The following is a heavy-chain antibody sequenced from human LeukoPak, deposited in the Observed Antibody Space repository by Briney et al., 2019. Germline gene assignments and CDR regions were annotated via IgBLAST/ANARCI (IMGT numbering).Heavy chain of an antibody. CDR1: GGSTSNYY. CDR2: IYSTGST. Sequence: SETLSLTCTVSGGSTSNYYWSWIRQTPGKGLEWIGFIYSTGSTNDNPSLKGRVTISVDTSKNQFSLKLTSVTAADTAVYYCASGTSSWTWFDPWGQGTPVTVSS. V-gene: IGHV4-59*01. D-gene: IGHD2-2*01. CDR3: ASGTSSWTWFDP. J-gene: IGHJ5*02.